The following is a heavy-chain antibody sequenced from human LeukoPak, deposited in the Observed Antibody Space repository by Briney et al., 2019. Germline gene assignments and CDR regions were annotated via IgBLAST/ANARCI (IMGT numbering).Heavy chain of an antibody. CDR2: ISGSGETI. CDR3: ARDFRAGGVTSKAFDI. D-gene: IGHD3-16*01. Sequence: AGGSLRLSCAASGFTFSDYPMSWVRQAPGKGLEWVSVISGSGETIYYADSVKGRFTISRDNSKNTLYLQMNSLRAEDTAVYYCARDFRAGGVTSKAFDIWGQGTMVTVSS. J-gene: IGHJ3*02. V-gene: IGHV3-23*01. CDR1: GFTFSDYP.